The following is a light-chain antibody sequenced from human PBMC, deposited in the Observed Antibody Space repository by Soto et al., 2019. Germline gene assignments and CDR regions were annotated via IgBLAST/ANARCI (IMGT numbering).Light chain of an antibody. CDR2: EVN. CDR1: SSDAVGYNY. J-gene: IGLJ1*01. CDR3: ISYAGSSNV. V-gene: IGLV2-8*01. Sequence: QSVLTQPPSASGSPGQSVAISCTGTSSDAVGYNYVSWYQQHPGKAPKLMIYEVNKRPSGVPDRFSGSKSGNTASLTVSGLQAEDEADYYCISYAGSSNVFGTGTKLTVL.